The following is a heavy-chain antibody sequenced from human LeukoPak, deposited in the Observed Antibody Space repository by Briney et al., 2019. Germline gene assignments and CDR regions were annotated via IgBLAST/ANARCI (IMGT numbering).Heavy chain of an antibody. CDR3: AIMHPYYDGNGYWVQ. CDR2: INTNGGST. CDR1: GFTFGSYA. Sequence: PGGSLRLSCAASGFTFGSYAMRWVRHAPGKGLEWVLGINTNGGSTAYADSVKGRFTISRDNPRNTLYMQINSLRAEDTALYFCAIMHPYYDGNGYWVQWGEGTLVSVSS. J-gene: IGHJ4*02. D-gene: IGHD3-22*01. V-gene: IGHV3-23*01.